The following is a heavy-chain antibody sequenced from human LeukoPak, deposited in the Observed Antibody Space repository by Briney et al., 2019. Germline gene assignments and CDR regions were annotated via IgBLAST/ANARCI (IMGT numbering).Heavy chain of an antibody. CDR2: IYHSGST. CDR3: ARAPQNYGSGEGASRAFDV. D-gene: IGHD3-10*01. Sequence: PSETLSLTCTVSGYSISSGYYWGWIRQPPGKGLEWIGSIYHSGSTYYNPSLKSRVTISVDTSKNQFSLKLSSVTAADTAVYYCARAPQNYGSGEGASRAFDVWGRGTMVTVST. CDR1: GYSISSGYY. J-gene: IGHJ3*01. V-gene: IGHV4-38-2*02.